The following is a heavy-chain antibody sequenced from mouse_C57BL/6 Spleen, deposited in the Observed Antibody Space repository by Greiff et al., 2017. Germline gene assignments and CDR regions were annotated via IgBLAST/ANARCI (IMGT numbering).Heavy chain of an antibody. J-gene: IGHJ2*01. Sequence: VKLQQSGPELVKPGASVKISCKASGYAFSSSWMNWVKQRPGKGLEWIGRIYPGDGDTNYNGKFKGKATLTADKSSSTAYMQLSSLTSEDSAVYFCAREGDYDDYFDYWGQGTTLTVSS. D-gene: IGHD2-4*01. CDR2: IYPGDGDT. CDR1: GYAFSSSW. CDR3: AREGDYDDYFDY. V-gene: IGHV1-82*01.